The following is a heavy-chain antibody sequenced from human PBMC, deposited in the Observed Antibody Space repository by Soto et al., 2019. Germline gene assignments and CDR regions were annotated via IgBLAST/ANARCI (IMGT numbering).Heavy chain of an antibody. CDR1: GFTFGDYA. D-gene: IGHD6-19*01. V-gene: IGHV3-49*03. Sequence: GGSLRLSCTASGFTFGDYAMSWFRQAPGKGLEWVGFIRSKAYGGTTEYAASVKGRFTISRDDSKSIAYLQMNSLKTEDTAVYYCSSGWYITTIPFDYWGQGTLVTVSS. CDR3: SSGWYITTIPFDY. J-gene: IGHJ4*02. CDR2: IRSKAYGGTT.